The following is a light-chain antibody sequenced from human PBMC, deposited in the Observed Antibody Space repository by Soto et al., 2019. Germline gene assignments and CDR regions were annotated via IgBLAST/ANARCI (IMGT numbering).Light chain of an antibody. Sequence: ESVLTQSPGTLSLSPGERATLSCRASQSVSSNYLAWYQQKPGQAPRLLIYGASTRATGIPDRFSGSGSGTDFTLTISRLEPDDSAVYYCQQYHSSPLTFGQGTKVEIK. CDR3: QQYHSSPLT. CDR1: QSVSSNY. J-gene: IGKJ1*01. V-gene: IGKV3-20*01. CDR2: GAS.